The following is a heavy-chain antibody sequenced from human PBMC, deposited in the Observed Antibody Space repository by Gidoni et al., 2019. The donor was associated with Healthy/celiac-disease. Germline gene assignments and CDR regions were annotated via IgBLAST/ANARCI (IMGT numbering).Heavy chain of an antibody. J-gene: IGHJ4*02. CDR1: GGSLSSSRYC. Sequence: QLQLQESGPGLVKPSETLSLTSTVSGGSLSSSRYCWGWIRQPPGKGLEWFGSIYYSGVTYYNPSIKSRVTISVDTSKNQFSLKLSSVTAADTAVYYCARLASAIVVVPAAHYFDYWGQGTLVTVSS. D-gene: IGHD2-2*01. CDR3: ARLASAIVVVPAAHYFDY. CDR2: IYYSGVT. V-gene: IGHV4-39*01.